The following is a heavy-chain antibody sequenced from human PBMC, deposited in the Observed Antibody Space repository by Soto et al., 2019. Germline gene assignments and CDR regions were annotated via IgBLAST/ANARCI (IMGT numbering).Heavy chain of an antibody. Sequence: GESLKISCKGSGYSFTSYWIGWVRQMPGKGLEWMGIIYPGDSDTRYSPSFQGQVTISADKSISTAYLQWSSLKASDTAMYYCARHKAVPAASYYGMDVWGQGTTVTVPS. V-gene: IGHV5-51*01. J-gene: IGHJ6*02. CDR3: ARHKAVPAASYYGMDV. CDR2: IYPGDSDT. D-gene: IGHD2-2*01. CDR1: GYSFTSYW.